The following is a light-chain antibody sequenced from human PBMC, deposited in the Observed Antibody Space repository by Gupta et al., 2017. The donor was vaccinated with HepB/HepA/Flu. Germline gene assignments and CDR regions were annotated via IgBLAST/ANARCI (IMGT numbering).Light chain of an antibody. CDR3: QQRSNWPLT. Sequence: EIVFTQSPATLSLSPGERATVSCRASQSVSSYLVWYQQKPGQAPRLLIYDVSNRATGIPARFSGSGSGTDFTLTINSIEPEDFAVYYCQQRSNWPLTFGGGTKVEIK. J-gene: IGKJ4*01. V-gene: IGKV3-11*01. CDR2: DVS. CDR1: QSVSSY.